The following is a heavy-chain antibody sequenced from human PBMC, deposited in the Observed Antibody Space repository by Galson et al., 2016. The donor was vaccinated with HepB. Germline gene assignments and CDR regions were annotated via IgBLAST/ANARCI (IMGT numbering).Heavy chain of an antibody. D-gene: IGHD1/OR15-1a*01. CDR1: GFSFSDYY. Sequence: SLRLSCAASGFSFSDYYMNWIRQAPGKGLEWVSYISSSGSAEKYADSVQGRFTISRDNAKNSLSLQMNSLRAEDTAIYYCATTKTTRDWGQGTLVTVSS. J-gene: IGHJ4*02. CDR3: ATTKTTRD. CDR2: ISSSGSAE. V-gene: IGHV3-11*04.